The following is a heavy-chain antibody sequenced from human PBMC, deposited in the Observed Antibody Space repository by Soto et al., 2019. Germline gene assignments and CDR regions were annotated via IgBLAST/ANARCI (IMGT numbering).Heavy chain of an antibody. Sequence: QAQLVESGGGVVQPGRSLRLSCAAAGFTFTRHAMHWVRQAPGKGLEWVAVLMFDGSFGYYADSVKDRLTISRDNSKNTLYLEINSLRGEDTAIYYCARGNGVNPRYFLDYWGQGTQVTVSS. CDR1: GFTFTRHA. J-gene: IGHJ4*02. V-gene: IGHV3-30*04. CDR2: LMFDGSFG. D-gene: IGHD4-17*01. CDR3: ARGNGVNPRYFLDY.